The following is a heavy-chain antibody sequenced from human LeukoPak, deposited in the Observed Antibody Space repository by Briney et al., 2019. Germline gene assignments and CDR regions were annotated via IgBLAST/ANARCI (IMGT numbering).Heavy chain of an antibody. V-gene: IGHV4-59*01. Sequence: KTSETLSLICTVSGGSISSYYWSWIRQPPGKGLEWIGYIFYSGNTNYSPSLKSRVTISVDTSKNQFSLKLNSVTAADTAVYYCARGGSSGYDPFDYWGQGTLVTVSA. CDR1: GGSISSYY. CDR3: ARGGSSGYDPFDY. D-gene: IGHD5-12*01. CDR2: IFYSGNT. J-gene: IGHJ4*02.